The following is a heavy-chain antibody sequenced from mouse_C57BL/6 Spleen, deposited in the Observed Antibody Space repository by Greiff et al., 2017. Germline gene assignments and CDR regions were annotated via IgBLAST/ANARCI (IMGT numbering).Heavy chain of an antibody. V-gene: IGHV1-80*01. CDR2: IYPGDGDT. CDR3: ARGAILRPYYFDY. CDR1: GYAFSSYW. Sequence: VQLQQSGAELVKPGASVKISCKASGYAFSSYWMNWVKQRPGKGLEWIGQIYPGDGDTNYNGKLKGKATLTADKSSSTAYMQLSSLTSEDSAVYFCARGAILRPYYFDYWGQGTTLTVSS. J-gene: IGHJ2*01. D-gene: IGHD1-2*01.